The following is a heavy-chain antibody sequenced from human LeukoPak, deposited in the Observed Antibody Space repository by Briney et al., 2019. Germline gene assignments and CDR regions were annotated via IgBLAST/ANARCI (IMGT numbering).Heavy chain of an antibody. D-gene: IGHD3-16*01. CDR2: VDPEDGET. J-gene: IGHJ4*02. V-gene: IGHV1-69-2*01. Sequence: ASVKISCTVSGYTFTDYYMHWVHQAPGKGLEWMGLVDPEDGETIYAETFQGRFTITADTSTDTVYMELNSLRSEDTAVYYCETNIRMGPHIYDYVWGSYYGYWGQGTLVTVSS. CDR1: GYTFTDYY. CDR3: ETNIRMGPHIYDYVWGSYYGY.